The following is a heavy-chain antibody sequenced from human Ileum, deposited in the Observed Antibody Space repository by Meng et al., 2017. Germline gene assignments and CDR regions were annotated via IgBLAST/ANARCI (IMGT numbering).Heavy chain of an antibody. CDR3: AKSPRGIDFDD. V-gene: IGHV3-11*01. J-gene: IGHJ4*02. D-gene: IGHD3-10*01. Sequence: QVQLVESGGALVKPGGSLRLSCAASGFNFSDFYTGWVRQAPGKGLEFMAYISAIGNTYFADSFLGRVTVSRDSAQKVLYLQMTRMRAEDTAVYYCAKSPRGIDFDDWGQGILVTVSS. CDR2: ISAIGNT. CDR1: GFNFSDFY.